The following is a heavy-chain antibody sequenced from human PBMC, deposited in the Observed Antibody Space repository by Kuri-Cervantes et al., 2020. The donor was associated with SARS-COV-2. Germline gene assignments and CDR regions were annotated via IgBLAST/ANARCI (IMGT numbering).Heavy chain of an antibody. CDR2: IYYSGST. D-gene: IGHD1-14*01. Sequence: TLSLTCTVSGGSISSYYWSWIRQPPGKGLEWIGYIYYSGSTNYNPSLKSRVIISVDTSKNQFSLNLRFVTATDTAVYYCARGPEGVVAYWGQGTLVTVSS. CDR1: GGSISSYY. J-gene: IGHJ4*02. V-gene: IGHV4-59*08. CDR3: ARGPEGVVAY.